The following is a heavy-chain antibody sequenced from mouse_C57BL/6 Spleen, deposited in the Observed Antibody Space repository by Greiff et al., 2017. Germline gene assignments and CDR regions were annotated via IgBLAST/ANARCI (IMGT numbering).Heavy chain of an antibody. Sequence: VQLQQPGAELVKPGASVKLSCKASGYTFTSYWMQWVKQRPGQGLEWIGEIDPSDSYTNYNQKFKGKATLTVDTSSSTAYMQLSSLTSEDSAVYYCARLGQLRLAWFAYWGQGTLVTVSA. CDR3: ARLGQLRLAWFAY. D-gene: IGHD3-2*02. CDR2: IDPSDSYT. CDR1: GYTFTSYW. V-gene: IGHV1-50*01. J-gene: IGHJ3*01.